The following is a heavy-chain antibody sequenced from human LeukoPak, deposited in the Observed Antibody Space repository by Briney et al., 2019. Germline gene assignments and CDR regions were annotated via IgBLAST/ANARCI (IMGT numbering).Heavy chain of an antibody. D-gene: IGHD6-6*01. CDR3: ARGLSIAARQEIDY. J-gene: IGHJ4*02. CDR1: GFTFSSYS. Sequence: KSGGSLRLSCAASGFTFSSYSMNWVRQAPGKGLEWVSSISSSSSYIYYADSVKGRFTISRDNAKNSLYLQMNSLRAGDTAVYYCARGLSIAARQEIDYWGQGTLVTVSS. V-gene: IGHV3-21*01. CDR2: ISSSSSYI.